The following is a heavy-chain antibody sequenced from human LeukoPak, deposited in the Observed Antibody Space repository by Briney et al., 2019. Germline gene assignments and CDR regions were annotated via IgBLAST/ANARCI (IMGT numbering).Heavy chain of an antibody. D-gene: IGHD5-24*01. CDR3: ARDRLGDGYIREFDF. J-gene: IGHJ4*02. CDR1: GFTFSSYG. CDR2: FGSDLSFT. Sequence: GGSLRLSCAASGFTFSSYGMHWVRQAPGKGLEWVASFGSDLSFTSYADPVKGRFTISRDNAESSLHLHMHSLRAEDTAIYYCARDRLGDGYIREFDFWGQGTLVTVSS. V-gene: IGHV3-21*06.